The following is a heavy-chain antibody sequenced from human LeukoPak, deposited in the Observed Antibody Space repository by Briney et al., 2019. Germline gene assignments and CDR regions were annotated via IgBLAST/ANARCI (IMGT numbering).Heavy chain of an antibody. D-gene: IGHD6-13*01. CDR3: ARYRAYSSGWSEFDY. J-gene: IGHJ4*02. V-gene: IGHV4-39*01. CDR1: GGSISSSSDY. CDR2: IFYSGSA. Sequence: SETLSLTCTVSGGSISSSSDYWGWIRQPPGKGPEGMGSIFYSGSAYYNPSLKSRVTISVDTSKNQFSLKLSSVIAADIALYYCARYRAYSSGWSEFDYWGQGTLVTVSS.